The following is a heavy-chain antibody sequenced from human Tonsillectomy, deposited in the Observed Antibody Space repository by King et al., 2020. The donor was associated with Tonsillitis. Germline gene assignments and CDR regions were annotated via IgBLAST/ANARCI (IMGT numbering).Heavy chain of an antibody. V-gene: IGHV3-66*01. D-gene: IGHD3-10*01. CDR2: IYSGGRA. CDR3: ATLASIRYGSGMYDY. CDR1: GFTVSSNY. J-gene: IGHJ4*02. Sequence: VQLVESGGGLVQPGGSLRLSCAASGFTVSSNYMSWVRQSPGKGLEWVSVIYSGGRAYYGDSVKGRVIISRDNSKNTLSLQMNSLRVEDTAVYYCATLASIRYGSGMYDYWGQGTLVTVSS.